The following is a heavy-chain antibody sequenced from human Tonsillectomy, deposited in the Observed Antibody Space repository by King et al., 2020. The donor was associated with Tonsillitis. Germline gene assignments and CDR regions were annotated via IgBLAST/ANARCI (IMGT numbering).Heavy chain of an antibody. V-gene: IGHV3-30-3*01. Sequence: VQLVESGGGVVQPGRSLRLSCAASGFTFSSYAMHWVRQAPGKGLEWVAVISYDGSNKYYADSVKGRFTISRDNSKNTLYLQMNSLRAEDTAVYYCARDLGGLEYSSRSIEYWGQGTLVTVSS. CDR3: ARDLGGLEYSSRSIEY. J-gene: IGHJ4*02. D-gene: IGHD6-6*01. CDR1: GFTFSSYA. CDR2: ISYDGSNK.